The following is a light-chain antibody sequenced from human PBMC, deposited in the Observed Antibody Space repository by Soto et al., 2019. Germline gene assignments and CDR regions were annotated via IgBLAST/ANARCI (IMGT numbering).Light chain of an antibody. V-gene: IGLV2-8*01. CDR3: SSYAGSNNLGV. J-gene: IGLJ2*01. CDR1: SSDVGGYNY. CDR2: EVS. Sequence: QSVLTQPPSASGSPGQSVTISCTGTSSDVGGYNYDSWYQQHPGKAPKLMIYEVSKRPSGVPDRFSGSKSGNTASLTVSGLQAEDEADYYCSSYAGSNNLGVFGGGTKLTVL.